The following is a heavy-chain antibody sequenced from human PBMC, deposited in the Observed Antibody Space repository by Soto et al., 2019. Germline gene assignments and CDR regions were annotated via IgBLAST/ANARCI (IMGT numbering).Heavy chain of an antibody. Sequence: EVQLVESGGGLVQAGGSLRLFCAVSGFTFSSYEMNWVRQAPGKGLEWVSYIGTSGKTIYYADSVRGRFTISRDNAKNSLYLQVNSLRAEDTAVYFCARDPASYSGKFDYGLDVWGRGTTVTVSS. CDR2: IGTSGKTI. V-gene: IGHV3-48*03. CDR1: GFTFSSYE. CDR3: ARDPASYSGKFDYGLDV. J-gene: IGHJ6*02. D-gene: IGHD4-4*01.